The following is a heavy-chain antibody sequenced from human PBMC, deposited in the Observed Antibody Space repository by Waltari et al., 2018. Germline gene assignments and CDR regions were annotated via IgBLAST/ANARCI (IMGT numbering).Heavy chain of an antibody. V-gene: IGHV1-2*06. CDR2: INAHAGGT. Sequence: QVQLVQSGAEVKKPGASVKVSCKASGYTFTDSYMHWVRQAPGQGFEWGGRINAHAGGTNYAQQFQGKVTMTRDTSITTAYMELTRLRSDDTAVYYCARFYCSSTSCFYEDGMDVWGQGTTVTVSS. CDR1: GYTFTDSY. J-gene: IGHJ6*02. D-gene: IGHD2-2*01. CDR3: ARFYCSSTSCFYEDGMDV.